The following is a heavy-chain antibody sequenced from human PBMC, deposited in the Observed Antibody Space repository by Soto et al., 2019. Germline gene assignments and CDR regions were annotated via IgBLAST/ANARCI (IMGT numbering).Heavy chain of an antibody. CDR2: ISSSSDYI. CDR3: ARSVPAAPFAI. Sequence: EVQLVESGGGLVKPGGSLRLSCAASGFTFSSYSMNWVRQAPGKGLEWVSSISSSSDYIFYADSVKGRFTISRDNAKNSLYLQMNSLRAEDTAVYYCARSVPAAPFAIWGQGTMVIVSS. V-gene: IGHV3-21*01. D-gene: IGHD2-2*01. J-gene: IGHJ3*02. CDR1: GFTFSSYS.